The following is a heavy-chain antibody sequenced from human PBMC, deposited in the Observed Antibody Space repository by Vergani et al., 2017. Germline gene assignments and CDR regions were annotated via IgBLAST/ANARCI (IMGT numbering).Heavy chain of an antibody. Sequence: QVQLHESGPGLVKPSQTLSLTCTVSGGSISSGDYYWSWIRRPPGNGLEWIGYIYYSGSTYYNPSLKSRVTISVDTSKNQFSLKLSSVTAADTSVYYCARRDGFAVDAFDIGGQGRMVTVSS. CDR3: ARRDGFAVDAFDI. CDR1: GGSISSGDYY. J-gene: IGHJ3*02. CDR2: IYYSGST. V-gene: IGHV4-30-4*01. D-gene: IGHD3-10*01.